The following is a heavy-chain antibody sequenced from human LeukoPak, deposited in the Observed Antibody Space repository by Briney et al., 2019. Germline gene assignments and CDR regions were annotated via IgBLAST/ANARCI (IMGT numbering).Heavy chain of an antibody. CDR1: GGSISSTFYY. V-gene: IGHV4-39*01. CDR3: ARRRFVRGPDVVNPFDY. J-gene: IGHJ4*02. Sequence: PSETLSLTCTVSGGSISSTFYYWGWIRQPPGKGLEWIGSNSGSTYYNPSLKSRVTISVDTSKNQFSLKLSSVTAADTAVYYCARRRFVRGPDVVNPFDYWGQGTLVTVSS. CDR2: NSGST. D-gene: IGHD2-8*01.